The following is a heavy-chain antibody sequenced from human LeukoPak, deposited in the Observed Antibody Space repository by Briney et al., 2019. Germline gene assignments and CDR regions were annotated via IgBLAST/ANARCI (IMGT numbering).Heavy chain of an antibody. CDR2: ISGSGGST. D-gene: IGHD3-22*01. CDR3: AKEPYDSSGYNWFDP. V-gene: IGHV3-23*01. J-gene: IGHJ5*02. Sequence: GRSLRLSCAASGFTFSSYAMSWVRQAPGKGLEWVSAISGSGGSTYYADSVKGRFTISRDNSKNTLYLQMNSLRAEDTAVYYCAKEPYDSSGYNWFDPWGQGTLVTVSS. CDR1: GFTFSSYA.